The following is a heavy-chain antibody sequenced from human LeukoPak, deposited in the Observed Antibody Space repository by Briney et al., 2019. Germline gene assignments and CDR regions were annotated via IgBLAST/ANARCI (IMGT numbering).Heavy chain of an antibody. CDR3: AREGSSSWYQPLYYYYYGMDV. J-gene: IGHJ6*02. D-gene: IGHD6-13*01. CDR1: GFTFRSYG. V-gene: IGHV3-30*19. CDR2: ISYDGSNK. Sequence: PGGSLRLSCAASGFTFRSYGMHWVRQAPGKGLEWVAVISYDGSNKYYADSVKGRFTISRDNSKNTLYLQMNSLRAEDTAVYYCAREGSSSWYQPLYYYYYGMDVWGQGTTVTVSS.